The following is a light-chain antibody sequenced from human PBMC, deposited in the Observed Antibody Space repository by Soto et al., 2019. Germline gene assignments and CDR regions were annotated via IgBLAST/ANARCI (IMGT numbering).Light chain of an antibody. V-gene: IGKV3-20*01. Sequence: EIVLTQSPGTLSLSPGERATLSCRASQSVSSTSIPWYQQNPGRAPRLLIYGASCRATGIPDRFSGSGSGTYFTLTISRLEPEDFVVYFCQQYGRSPPFTFGQGTKVEIK. CDR2: GAS. CDR1: QSVSSTS. J-gene: IGKJ2*01. CDR3: QQYGRSPPFT.